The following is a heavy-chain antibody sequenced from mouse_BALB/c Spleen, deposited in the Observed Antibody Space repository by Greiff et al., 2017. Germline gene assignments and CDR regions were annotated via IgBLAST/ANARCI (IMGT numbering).Heavy chain of an antibody. CDR1: GFTFSSFG. CDR3: ARGGNYLWYFDV. D-gene: IGHD2-1*01. V-gene: IGHV5-17*02. Sequence: EVQLVESGGGLVQPGGSRKLSCAASGFTFSSFGMHWVRQAPEKGLEWVAYISSGSSTIYYADTVKGRFPISRDNPKNTLFLQMTSLRSEDTAMYYCARGGNYLWYFDVWGAGTTVTVSS. CDR2: ISSGSSTI. J-gene: IGHJ1*01.